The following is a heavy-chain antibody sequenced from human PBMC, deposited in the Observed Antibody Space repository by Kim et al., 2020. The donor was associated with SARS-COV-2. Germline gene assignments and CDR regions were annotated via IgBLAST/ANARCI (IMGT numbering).Heavy chain of an antibody. CDR1: GFRFSSYG. CDR2: IWYDGTNK. Sequence: GGSLRLSCAAPGFRFSSYGMHWVRQAPGKGLEWVSIIWYDGTNKYYADSVKGRFTISRDNSKNTVYLQMNSLRDEDTAVYYCAKDSNDDYVWGSFDYWGQGTLVTVSS. CDR3: AKDSNDDYVWGSFDY. V-gene: IGHV3-33*06. D-gene: IGHD3-16*01. J-gene: IGHJ4*02.